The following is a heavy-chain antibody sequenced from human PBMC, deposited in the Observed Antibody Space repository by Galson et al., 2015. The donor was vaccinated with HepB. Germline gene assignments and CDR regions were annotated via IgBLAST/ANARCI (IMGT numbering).Heavy chain of an antibody. V-gene: IGHV3-53*04. Sequence: SLRLSCAASEFTVSSNYMSWVRQAPGKGLEWVSIIYSGTSTYYADSVRGRFTISRHNFKNTLYLQMNSLRAEDTAVYYCARGLRYYYDSSGPGYFDYWGQGTLVTVSS. CDR1: EFTVSSNY. D-gene: IGHD3-22*01. J-gene: IGHJ4*02. CDR3: ARGLRYYYDSSGPGYFDY. CDR2: IYSGTST.